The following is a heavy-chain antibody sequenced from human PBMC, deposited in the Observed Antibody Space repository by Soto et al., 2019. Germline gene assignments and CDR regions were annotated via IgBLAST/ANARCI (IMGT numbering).Heavy chain of an antibody. J-gene: IGHJ4*02. Sequence: PSETLSLTCAVSGGSISSSNWLRWVRQPPGKGLEWIGEIYHSGSTNYNPSLKSRVTISVDKSKNQFSLKLSSVTAADTAVYYCARRSLRWELLTGFDYWGQGTLVTVS. D-gene: IGHD1-26*01. CDR1: GGSISSSNW. CDR2: IYHSGST. CDR3: ARRSLRWELLTGFDY. V-gene: IGHV4-4*02.